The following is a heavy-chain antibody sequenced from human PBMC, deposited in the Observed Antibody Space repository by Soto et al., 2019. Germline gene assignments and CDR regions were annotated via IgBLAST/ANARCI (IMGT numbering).Heavy chain of an antibody. J-gene: IGHJ4*01. CDR3: ARKDYGGNSIDY. Sequence: PVESLKISCQASGYSFISYWICCVLQMPVKVLEWMGTIYPADSDTRYSPSFEGQVTISADKSISTAYMRWNSLKASDTAMYYCARKDYGGNSIDYWGHGTLVTVSS. V-gene: IGHV5-51*01. D-gene: IGHD4-17*01. CDR2: IYPADSDT. CDR1: GYSFISYW.